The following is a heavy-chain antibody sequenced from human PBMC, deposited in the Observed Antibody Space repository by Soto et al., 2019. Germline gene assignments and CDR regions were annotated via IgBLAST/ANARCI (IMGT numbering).Heavy chain of an antibody. V-gene: IGHV3-23*01. D-gene: IGHD6-19*01. CDR2: GSGSGGST. CDR3: AKGGSSGWPFDY. Sequence: EVQLLESGGGLVQPGGSLRLSCAASGFTFSSYAMSWVRQAPGKGLEWVSAGSGSGGSTYYADSVKGRFTISRDNSKKTLYLQMNSLRAEDTAVYYCAKGGSSGWPFDYWGQGTLVTVSS. J-gene: IGHJ4*02. CDR1: GFTFSSYA.